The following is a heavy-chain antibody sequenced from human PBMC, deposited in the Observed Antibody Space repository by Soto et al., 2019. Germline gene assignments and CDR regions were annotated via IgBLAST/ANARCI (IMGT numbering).Heavy chain of an antibody. D-gene: IGHD2-15*01. CDR3: ARAMEGYCSGGSCYSYYGMDV. CDR1: GFTFSSYD. V-gene: IGHV3-13*01. CDR2: IGTAGDT. Sequence: PGGSLRLSCAASGFTFSSYDMHWVRQATGKGLEWVSAIGTAGDTYYPGSVKGRFTISRENAKNSLYLQMNSLRAGDTAVYYCARAMEGYCSGGSCYSYYGMDVWGQGTTVTVSS. J-gene: IGHJ6*02.